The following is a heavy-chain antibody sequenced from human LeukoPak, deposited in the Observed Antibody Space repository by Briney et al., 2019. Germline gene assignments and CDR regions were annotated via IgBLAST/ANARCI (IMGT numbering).Heavy chain of an antibody. Sequence: PGGSLRLSCAASGFTFSIYAMSWVRQAPGKGLEWVSAISGSGGSTYCADSVKGRFTISRDNSKNTLYLQMNSLRAEDTAVYYCAKGGSMIVVVIIDYWGPGTLVTVSS. J-gene: IGHJ4*02. CDR2: ISGSGGST. V-gene: IGHV3-23*01. CDR1: GFTFSIYA. D-gene: IGHD3-22*01. CDR3: AKGGSMIVVVIIDY.